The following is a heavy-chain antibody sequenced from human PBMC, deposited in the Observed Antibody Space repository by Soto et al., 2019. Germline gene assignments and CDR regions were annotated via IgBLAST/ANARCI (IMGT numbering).Heavy chain of an antibody. Sequence: EVQLLESGGGLVQPGGSLRLACAGSGFSFNSYAMVCVRQAPGKGLEWVSVISARGGSSYFADSVKGRFTISRDNSKNVLSLEMNNLRAEDTAIYFCAKGSIEYSASVDRWGQGTLVLVSS. J-gene: IGHJ5*02. V-gene: IGHV3-23*01. D-gene: IGHD5-12*01. CDR3: AKGSIEYSASVDR. CDR1: GFSFNSYA. CDR2: ISARGGSS.